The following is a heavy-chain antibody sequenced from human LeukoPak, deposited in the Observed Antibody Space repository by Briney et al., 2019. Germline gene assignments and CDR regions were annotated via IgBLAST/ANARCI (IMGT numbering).Heavy chain of an antibody. Sequence: KPSETLSLTCAVSGGSISSSNWWSWVRQPPGKGLEWIGEIYHSGSTNYNPSLKSRVTISVDKSKNQFSLKLSSVTAADTAVYYCASQSFIAAVNPVDYWGQGTLVTVSS. CDR3: ASQSFIAAVNPVDY. D-gene: IGHD6-13*01. CDR2: IYHSGST. J-gene: IGHJ4*02. CDR1: GGSISSSNW. V-gene: IGHV4-4*02.